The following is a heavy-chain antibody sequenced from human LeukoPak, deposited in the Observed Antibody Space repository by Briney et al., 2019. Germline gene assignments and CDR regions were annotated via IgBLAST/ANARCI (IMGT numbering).Heavy chain of an antibody. CDR2: LLYDGNTK. D-gene: IGHD1-14*01. J-gene: IGHJ6*03. CDR3: ARDHRPEIQYYYMDV. V-gene: IGHV3-33*01. Sequence: GGSLRLSCAASGFSLSNYGMHWVRQAPGKGLEWVAALLYDGNTKHYADSVKGRFTISRDISKNAFYLQMNSLTAGDTAVYYCARDHRPEIQYYYMDVWGKGTTVAVSS. CDR1: GFSLSNYG.